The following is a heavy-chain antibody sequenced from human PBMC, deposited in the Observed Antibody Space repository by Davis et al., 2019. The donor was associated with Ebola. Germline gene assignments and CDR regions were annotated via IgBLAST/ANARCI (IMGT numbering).Heavy chain of an antibody. CDR2: SGSSGGT. D-gene: IGHD2-15*01. V-gene: IGHV3-69-1*01. Sequence: PGGSLRLSCAASGFTFSDYYMSWVRQAPGKGLEWVSTSGSSGGTYYADSVKGRFTISRDNAENSLYLQMNSLRAEDTAVYYCARGGYSYYWGQGTLVTVSS. CDR3: ARGGYSYY. CDR1: GFTFSDYY. J-gene: IGHJ4*02.